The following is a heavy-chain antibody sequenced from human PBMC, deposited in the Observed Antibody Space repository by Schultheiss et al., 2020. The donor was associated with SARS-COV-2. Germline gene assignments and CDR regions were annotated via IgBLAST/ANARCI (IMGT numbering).Heavy chain of an antibody. Sequence: GGSLRLSCKGSGYSFTSYWIGWVRQMPGKGLEWMGIIWPGDSDTRYSPSFQGQVTISADKSISTAYVQWSSLKASDTAMYYCASSQSYSGSYHLDYWGQGTLVTVSS. V-gene: IGHV5-51*01. J-gene: IGHJ4*02. CDR2: IWPGDSDT. CDR3: ASSQSYSGSYHLDY. CDR1: GYSFTSYW. D-gene: IGHD1-26*01.